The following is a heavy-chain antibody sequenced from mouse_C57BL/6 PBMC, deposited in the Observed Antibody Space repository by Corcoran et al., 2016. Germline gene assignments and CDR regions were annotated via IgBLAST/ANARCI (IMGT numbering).Heavy chain of an antibody. V-gene: IGHV1-18*01. CDR1: GYTFTDYN. J-gene: IGHJ3*01. Sequence: EVQLQQSGPELVKPGASVKIPCKASGYTFTDYNMDWVKQSHGKSLEWIGDINPNNGGTIYNQKFKGKATLTVDKSSSTAYMELRSLTSEDTAVYYCARLGWLLRSAWFAYWGQGTLVTVSA. CDR3: ARLGWLLRSAWFAY. D-gene: IGHD2-3*01. CDR2: INPNNGGT.